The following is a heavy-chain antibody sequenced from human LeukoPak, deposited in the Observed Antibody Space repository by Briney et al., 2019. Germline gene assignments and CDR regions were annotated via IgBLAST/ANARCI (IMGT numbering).Heavy chain of an antibody. J-gene: IGHJ4*02. D-gene: IGHD5-18*01. Sequence: GGSLRLSCAASGFTFSSYAMAWVRQAPGKGLEWVSGISGSGVSTYYADSVKGRFTISRDNSKTTLYLQMNGLRAEDTAEYYCARQPPSTFGYDYWGQGTLVTVSS. CDR2: ISGSGVST. CDR1: GFTFSSYA. CDR3: ARQPPSTFGYDY. V-gene: IGHV3-23*01.